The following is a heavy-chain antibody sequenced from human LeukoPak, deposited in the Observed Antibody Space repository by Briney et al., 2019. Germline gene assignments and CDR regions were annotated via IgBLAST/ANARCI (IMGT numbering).Heavy chain of an antibody. CDR1: GGTFSSYA. Sequence: GASVKVSCKASGGTFSSYAISWVRQAPGQGLEWMGGIIPIFGTANYAQKFQGRVTITADESTSTAYMELSSLRSEDTAVYYCARKALGGTTFYYYYGMDVWGQGTTVTVSS. CDR3: ARKALGGTTFYYYYGMDV. CDR2: IIPIFGTA. D-gene: IGHD2-15*01. V-gene: IGHV1-69*13. J-gene: IGHJ6*02.